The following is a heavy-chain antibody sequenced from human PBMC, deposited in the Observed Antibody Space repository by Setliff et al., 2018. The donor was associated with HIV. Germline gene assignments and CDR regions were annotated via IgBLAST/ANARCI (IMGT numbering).Heavy chain of an antibody. CDR3: ARERSRGYTDPPRFDY. D-gene: IGHD5-18*01. CDR1: GYTFTNYG. J-gene: IGHJ4*02. Sequence: ASVKVSCKASGYTFTNYGISWVRQAPGQGLEWVGWISAYNGNTNYAQKLQGRVTMTTDTSTYTAFMELRSLKSDDTAVYYCARERSRGYTDPPRFDYWGQGTLVTVSS. CDR2: ISAYNGNT. V-gene: IGHV1-18*01.